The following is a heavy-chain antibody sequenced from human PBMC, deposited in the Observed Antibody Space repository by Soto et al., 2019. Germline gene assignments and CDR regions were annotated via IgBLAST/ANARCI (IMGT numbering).Heavy chain of an antibody. V-gene: IGHV4-31*03. J-gene: IGHJ5*02. CDR3: ARMYSSGSGWFHP. CDR2: FYSSGSI. CDR1: GYSITAGGYY. Sequence: SETLSLTCYVSGYSITAGGYYWSWIRHHPGKGLEWIGSFYSSGSIIYNPSLRSRVSISGDTSSNQFSMSLTSVTAADTARYYCARMYSSGSGWFHPWGQGTLVTVSS. D-gene: IGHD6-19*01.